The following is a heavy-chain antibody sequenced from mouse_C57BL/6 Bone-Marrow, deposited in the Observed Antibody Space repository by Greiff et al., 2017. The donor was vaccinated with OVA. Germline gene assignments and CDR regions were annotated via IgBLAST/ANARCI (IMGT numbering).Heavy chain of an antibody. J-gene: IGHJ2*01. CDR3: ARFITTVVAFDY. CDR2: ISYSGST. V-gene: IGHV3-8*01. CDR1: GYSITSDY. D-gene: IGHD1-1*01. Sequence: VHVKQSGPGLAKPSQTLSLTCSVTGYSITSDYWNWIRKFPGNKLEYMGYISYSGSTYYNPSLKSRISITRDTSKNQYYLQLNSVTTEDTATYYCARFITTVVAFDYWGQGTTLTVSS.